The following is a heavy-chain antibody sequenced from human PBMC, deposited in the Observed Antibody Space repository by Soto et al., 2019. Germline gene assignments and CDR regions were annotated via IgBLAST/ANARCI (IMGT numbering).Heavy chain of an antibody. Sequence: ASVKVSCKASGYTFTGYYMHWVRQAPGQGLEWMGWINPNSGGTNYAQKFQGWVTMTRDTSISTAYMGLSRLRSDDTAVYYCARGFSGPRAKTGIAVAGTGWDYYYYYYMDVWGKGTTVTVSS. V-gene: IGHV1-2*04. J-gene: IGHJ6*03. CDR1: GYTFTGYY. CDR2: INPNSGGT. CDR3: ARGFSGPRAKTGIAVAGTGWDYYYYYYMDV. D-gene: IGHD6-19*01.